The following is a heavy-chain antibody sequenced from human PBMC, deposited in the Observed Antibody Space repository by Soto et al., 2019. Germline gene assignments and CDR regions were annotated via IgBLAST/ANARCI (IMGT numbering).Heavy chain of an antibody. CDR2: IYYSGST. V-gene: IGHV4-30-4*01. D-gene: IGHD6-13*01. CDR1: GGSISSGDYY. CDR3: ARGEGSGYSSSWYWNNWFDP. J-gene: IGHJ5*02. Sequence: QVQLQESGPGLVKPSQTLSLTCTVSGGSISSGDYYWSWIRQPPGKGLEWIGYIYYSGSTYYNPSLKSRVTISVDTSKNQFSLKLSSVTAADTAVYYCARGEGSGYSSSWYWNNWFDPWGQGTLVTVSS.